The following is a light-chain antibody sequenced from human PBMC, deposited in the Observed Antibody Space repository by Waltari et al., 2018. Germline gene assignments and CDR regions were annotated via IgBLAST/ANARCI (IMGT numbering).Light chain of an antibody. Sequence: SYVLTQPPSVSLAPGQTATTTCGGDNIGINTVHWYQQRPGQAPVLVVYGDRDRPSGIPERFSGSNSGNTATLTIGRVEVGDEADYFCQVWDKSSDYVFGPGTKVTVL. CDR1: NIGINT. J-gene: IGLJ1*01. V-gene: IGLV3-21*02. CDR2: GDR. CDR3: QVWDKSSDYV.